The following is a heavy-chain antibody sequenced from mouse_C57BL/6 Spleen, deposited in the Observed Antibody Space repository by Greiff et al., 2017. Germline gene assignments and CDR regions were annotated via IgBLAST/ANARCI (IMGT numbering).Heavy chain of an antibody. CDR3: ARWATGYYFDY. J-gene: IGHJ2*01. V-gene: IGHV3-6*01. CDR1: GYSITSGYY. CDR2: ISYDGSN. D-gene: IGHD3-1*01. Sequence: ESGPGLVKPSQSLSLTCSVTGYSITSGYYWNWIRQFPGNKLEWMGYISYDGSNNYNPSLQNRISITRDTSKNQVFLKLNSVTTEDTATYYCARWATGYYFDYWGQGTTLTVSS.